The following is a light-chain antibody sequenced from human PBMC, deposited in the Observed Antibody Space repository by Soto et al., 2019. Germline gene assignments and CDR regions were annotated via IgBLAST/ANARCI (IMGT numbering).Light chain of an antibody. CDR1: QSINSKS. V-gene: IGKV3-20*01. Sequence: EIVLTQSPGTLSLSPGEGATVSCRVSQSINSKSLVWYQRKFGQAPRLLIYNTSSRATGIPERISGSGSGTDFTLSISRLEPEDFAVYYCQHYGGSFIFGPGTKVDFK. CDR2: NTS. CDR3: QHYGGSFI. J-gene: IGKJ3*01.